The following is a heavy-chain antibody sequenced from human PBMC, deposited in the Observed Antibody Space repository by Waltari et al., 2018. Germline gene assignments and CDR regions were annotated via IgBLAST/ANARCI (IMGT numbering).Heavy chain of an antibody. CDR3: ASSATYWGEFFEH. D-gene: IGHD7-27*01. Sequence: VQLVQSGADVKKPGASMNVSCMTSGYPFPDYYMHWVRPAPRQGREWMGWINPNTGGTNYAKNFRGRVTMTRDTSSSTAFLEMTSLSFGETAVYYCASSATYWGEFFEHWGQGSLITVSS. CDR1: GYPFPDYY. J-gene: IGHJ4*02. CDR2: INPNTGGT. V-gene: IGHV1-2*02.